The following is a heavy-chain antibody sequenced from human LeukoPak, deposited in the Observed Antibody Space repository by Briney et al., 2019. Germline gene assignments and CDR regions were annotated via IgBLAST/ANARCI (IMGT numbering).Heavy chain of an antibody. V-gene: IGHV1-2*04. D-gene: IGHD3-3*01. CDR2: INPNSGGT. CDR3: ARGIDDFWSGYYYYFDY. Sequence: GASVKVSCKASGYTFTGYYMHWVRQAPGQGLEWMGWINPNSGGTNYAQKFQGWVTMTRDTSISTVYMELSRLRSDDTAVYYCARGIDDFWSGYYYYFDYWGQGTLVTVSS. CDR1: GYTFTGYY. J-gene: IGHJ4*02.